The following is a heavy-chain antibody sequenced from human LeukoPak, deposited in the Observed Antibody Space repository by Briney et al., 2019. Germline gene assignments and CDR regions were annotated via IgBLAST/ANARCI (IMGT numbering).Heavy chain of an antibody. CDR1: GFTVSSNY. V-gene: IGHV3-53*01. D-gene: IGHD6-13*01. CDR3: ARHKSQKDSSSWYFDY. J-gene: IGHJ4*02. Sequence: PGGSLRLSCAASGFTVSSNYMSWVRQAPGKGLEWVSVIYSGGSTYYADPVKGRFTISRDNSKNTLYLQMNSLRAEDTAVYYCARHKSQKDSSSWYFDYWGQGTLVTVSS. CDR2: IYSGGST.